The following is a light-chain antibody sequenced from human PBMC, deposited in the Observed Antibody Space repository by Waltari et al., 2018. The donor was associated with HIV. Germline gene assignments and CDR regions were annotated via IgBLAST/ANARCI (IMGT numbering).Light chain of an antibody. CDR2: SNN. CDR3: AAWDDSLNGRGV. V-gene: IGLV1-44*01. Sequence: QSVLTQPPSASGTPGQRVTISCSGSSSNLGSNTVYWYQQLPGTAPKLLIYSNNQRPSGVPDRFSGSKSGTSASLAISGLQSEDEADYYCAAWDDSLNGRGVFGGGTKLTVL. CDR1: SSNLGSNT. J-gene: IGLJ3*02.